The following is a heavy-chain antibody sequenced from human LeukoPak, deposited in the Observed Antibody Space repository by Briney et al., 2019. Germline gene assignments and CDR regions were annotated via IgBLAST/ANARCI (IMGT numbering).Heavy chain of an antibody. CDR1: GFTFSNYG. Sequence: PGRSLRLSRGASGFTFSNYGMLWVRQAPGKGLEWVAFIRYDGSNKLYADSVKGRFTISRDNSKNTLYLHINSLRAEDTAVYYCAKDNPLDYWGQGTLVIVSS. D-gene: IGHD1-14*01. J-gene: IGHJ4*02. CDR2: IRYDGSNK. CDR3: AKDNPLDY. V-gene: IGHV3-30*02.